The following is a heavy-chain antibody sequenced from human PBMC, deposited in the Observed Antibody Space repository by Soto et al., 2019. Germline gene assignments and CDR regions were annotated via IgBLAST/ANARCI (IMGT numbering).Heavy chain of an antibody. V-gene: IGHV3-23*01. J-gene: IGHJ4*02. CDR3: AKGHYSGYDFGQPFDS. CDR1: GFTFSNYA. CDR2: ISSSGKST. D-gene: IGHD5-12*01. Sequence: GGSLRLSCAASGFTFSNYAMSWVRQAPGKGLEWVSAISSSGKSTYYADSVKGRFTISRDNSKNTLYLQMNSLRADDMAVYYCAKGHYSGYDFGQPFDSWGQGTLVTVSS.